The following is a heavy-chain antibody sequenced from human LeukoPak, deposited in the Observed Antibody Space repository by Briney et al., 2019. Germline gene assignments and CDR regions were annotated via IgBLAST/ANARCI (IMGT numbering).Heavy chain of an antibody. CDR1: GYSFTSYW. Sequence: GESLKISCKGSGYSFTSYWIGWVRQMPGKGLEWMGIIYPGDSDTRYSPSFQGQVTISADKSISTAYLQWSSLKASDTAMYYCARKKSVAGAAHEYYFDYWGQGTLVTVSS. V-gene: IGHV5-51*01. CDR3: ARKKSVAGAAHEYYFDY. J-gene: IGHJ4*02. CDR2: IYPGDSDT. D-gene: IGHD1-26*01.